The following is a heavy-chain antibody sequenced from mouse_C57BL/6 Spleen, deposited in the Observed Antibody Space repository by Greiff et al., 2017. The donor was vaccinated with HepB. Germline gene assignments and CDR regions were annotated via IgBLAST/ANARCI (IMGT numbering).Heavy chain of an antibody. J-gene: IGHJ2*01. D-gene: IGHD1-1*01. CDR3: ARGLRDYFDY. CDR1: GYTFTSYW. V-gene: IGHV1-59*01. CDR2: IDPSDSYT. Sequence: VQLQQPGAELVRPGTSVKLSCKASGYTFTSYWMHWVKQRPGQGLEWIGVIDPSDSYTNYNQKFKGKATLTVDTSSSTAYMQLSSLTSEDSAVYYCARGLRDYFDYWGQGTTLTVSS.